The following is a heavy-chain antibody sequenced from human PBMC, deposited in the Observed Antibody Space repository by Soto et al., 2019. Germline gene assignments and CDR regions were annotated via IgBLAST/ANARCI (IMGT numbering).Heavy chain of an antibody. CDR1: GYTFTSYD. J-gene: IGHJ5*02. D-gene: IGHD2-15*01. CDR2: MNPNSGNT. V-gene: IGHV1-8*01. Sequence: ASVNVSCKASGYTFTSYDINWVRQATGQGLEWMGWMNPNSGNTGYAQKFQGRVTMTRNTSISTAYIELSSLRSEDTAVYYCARGYPFIVVVVAATQENWFDPWGQGTLVTVSS. CDR3: ARGYPFIVVVVAATQENWFDP.